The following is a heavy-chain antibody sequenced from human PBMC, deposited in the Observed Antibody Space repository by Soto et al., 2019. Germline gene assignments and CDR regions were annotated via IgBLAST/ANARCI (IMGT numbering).Heavy chain of an antibody. CDR3: ARALGDFYFDY. CDR1: GGTFSSYT. V-gene: IGHV1-69*02. D-gene: IGHD3-16*01. Sequence: QVQLVQSGAEVKKPGSSVKVSCKASGGTFSSYTISWVRQAPGQGLEWMGRIIPILGIANYAQKFQGRVTITADKSTSTAYMKLSSLRSEDTAVYYCARALGDFYFDYWGQGTLVTVSS. CDR2: IIPILGIA. J-gene: IGHJ4*02.